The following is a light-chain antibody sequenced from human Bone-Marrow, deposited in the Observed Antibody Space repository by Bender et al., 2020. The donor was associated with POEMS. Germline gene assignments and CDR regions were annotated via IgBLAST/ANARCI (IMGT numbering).Light chain of an antibody. Sequence: QTALTQPASVSGSPGQSITISCTGTSSDVGSYNLVSWYQQYPGKAPQLMIYEGSKRPSGFFNRFSVSKSGNTASLTISGLQAEDEADYYCCSYAGSRTLVFGGGTKLTVL. CDR1: SSDVGSYNL. CDR2: EGS. J-gene: IGLJ3*02. V-gene: IGLV2-23*01. CDR3: CSYAGSRTLV.